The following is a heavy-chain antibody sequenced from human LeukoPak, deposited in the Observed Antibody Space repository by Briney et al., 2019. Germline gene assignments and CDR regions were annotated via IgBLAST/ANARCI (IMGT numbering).Heavy chain of an antibody. J-gene: IGHJ5*02. CDR3: AAAFVGASSELET. CDR1: GYSFTSYW. V-gene: IGHV5-51*01. D-gene: IGHD1-26*01. Sequence: GESLKISCKGSGYSFTSYWIGWVRQMPGKGLEWMGIIYPGDSDTRYSPSFQGQVTISADKSISTAYPQWSSLKASDTAMYYCAAAFVGASSELETWGQGTLVTVSS. CDR2: IYPGDSDT.